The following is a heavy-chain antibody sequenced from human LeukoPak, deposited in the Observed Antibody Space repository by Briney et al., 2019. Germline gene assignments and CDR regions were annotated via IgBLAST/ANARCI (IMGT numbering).Heavy chain of an antibody. CDR3: AKEVDTAMVGLFDY. CDR1: GFTFSNYA. CDR2: ISGSGDST. D-gene: IGHD5-18*01. V-gene: IGHV3-23*01. Sequence: PGGSLRLSCAASGFTFSNYAVSWVRQAPGKGLEWVSAISGSGDSTYCADSVKGRFTISRDNSKNTLYVQMNSLRADDTAAYYCAKEVDTAMVGLFDYWGQGTLVTVSS. J-gene: IGHJ4*02.